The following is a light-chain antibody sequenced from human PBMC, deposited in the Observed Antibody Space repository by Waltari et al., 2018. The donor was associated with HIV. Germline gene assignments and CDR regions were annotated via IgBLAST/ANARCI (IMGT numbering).Light chain of an antibody. CDR1: SGHSSYA. CDR2: LNSDGSH. CDR3: QTWGTGAVV. J-gene: IGLJ2*01. Sequence: QLVLTQSPSASASLGASVKLTCTLSSGHSSYAIAWRQQQPEKGPRYLMKLNSDGSHSKGDGIPDRFSGSSSGAERYLTISSLQSDDEADYYCQTWGTGAVVFGGGTKLTVL. V-gene: IGLV4-69*01.